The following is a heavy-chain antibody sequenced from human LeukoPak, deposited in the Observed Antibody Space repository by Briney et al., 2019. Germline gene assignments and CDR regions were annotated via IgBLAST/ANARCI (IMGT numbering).Heavy chain of an antibody. V-gene: IGHV1-2*02. CDR3: AIGLRESVVVTAILLGYYMDV. D-gene: IGHD2-21*02. CDR2: INPNSGGT. CDR1: GYTFTGYY. Sequence: ASVKVSCKASGYTFTGYYMHWVRQAPGQGLEWMGWINPNSGGTNYAQKFQGRVTMTRNTSISTAYMELSSLRSEDTAVYYCAIGLRESVVVTAILLGYYMDVWGKGTTVTVSS. J-gene: IGHJ6*03.